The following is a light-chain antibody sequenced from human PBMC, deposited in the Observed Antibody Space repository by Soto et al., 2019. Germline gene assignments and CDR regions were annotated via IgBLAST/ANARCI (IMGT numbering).Light chain of an antibody. J-gene: IGLJ2*01. CDR2: DVS. Sequence: QSALTQPASVSGSPGQSITISCTGTSTDVGGYNYVSWFQHLPGKAPRLIIYDVSYRPSGASHRFSGSRSGNTASLTISGLQAEDEADYYCSSYSMGGTDVFGGWTKLTVL. CDR1: STDVGGYNY. V-gene: IGLV2-14*03. CDR3: SSYSMGGTDV.